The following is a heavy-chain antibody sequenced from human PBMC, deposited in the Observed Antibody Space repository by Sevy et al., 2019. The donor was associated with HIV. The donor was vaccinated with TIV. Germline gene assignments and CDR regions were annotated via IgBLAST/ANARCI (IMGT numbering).Heavy chain of an antibody. D-gene: IGHD2-2*01. V-gene: IGHV1-69*13. CDR1: GGTFSSYA. J-gene: IGHJ6*02. Sequence: ASVKVSCKASGGTFSSYAISWVRQAPGQGLEWMGGIIPIFGTANYAQKFRGRVTITADESTSTAYMELSSLRSEDTAVYYCAREGVGAVPAASGYYYYGMDVWGQGTTVTVSS. CDR2: IIPIFGTA. CDR3: AREGVGAVPAASGYYYYGMDV.